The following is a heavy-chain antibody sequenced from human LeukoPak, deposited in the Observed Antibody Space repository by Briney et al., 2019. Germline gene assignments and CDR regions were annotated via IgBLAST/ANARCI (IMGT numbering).Heavy chain of an antibody. V-gene: IGHV3-23*01. Sequence: AGGSLRLSCAASGFTFGGFTMAWVRQTPRKGLEWLSGILADADGGRTYYADSVKGRFTISRDNSKNTPYLQMNNLRADDTAVYFCAKDLNYGDGRWEFDPWGQGTLVTV. J-gene: IGHJ5*02. D-gene: IGHD4-17*01. CDR3: AKDLNYGDGRWEFDP. CDR1: GFTFGGFT. CDR2: ILADADGGRT.